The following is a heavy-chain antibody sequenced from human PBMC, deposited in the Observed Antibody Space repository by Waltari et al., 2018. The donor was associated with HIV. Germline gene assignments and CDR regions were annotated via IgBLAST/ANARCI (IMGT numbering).Heavy chain of an antibody. Sequence: QVQLQESGPGLVKPSETLSLTCTVSGYSISSGYYWGWIRQPPGKGLEWIGSIYHSGSTYYNPSLKSRVTISVDTSKNQFSLKLSSVTAADTAVYYCARERTEIYDFWSGRPIDYWGQGTLVTVSS. CDR3: ARERTEIYDFWSGRPIDY. V-gene: IGHV4-38-2*02. CDR2: IYHSGST. CDR1: GYSISSGYY. D-gene: IGHD3-3*01. J-gene: IGHJ4*02.